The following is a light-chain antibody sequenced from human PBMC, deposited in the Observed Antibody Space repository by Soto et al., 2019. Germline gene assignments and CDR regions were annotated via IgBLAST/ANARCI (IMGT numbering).Light chain of an antibody. Sequence: QSVLTQPPSASGTPGQRVTICCSGSSSNVGSNYVYWHQQLQGTAHKLLIYRNNHRPSGVPDRFAGSKSGTAASLAISGLRSEDEADYYCAAWEDSLSGWVFGGGTKLTVL. J-gene: IGLJ3*02. V-gene: IGLV1-47*01. CDR2: RNN. CDR1: SSNVGSNY. CDR3: AAWEDSLSGWV.